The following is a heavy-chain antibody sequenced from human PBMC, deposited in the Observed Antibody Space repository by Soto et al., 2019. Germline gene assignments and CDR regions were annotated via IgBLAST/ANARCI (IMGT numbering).Heavy chain of an antibody. J-gene: IGHJ5*02. Sequence: SETLSLTCTVSGGSVSCGSYYWSWIRQPPGKGLEWIGYIYYSGSTNYNPSLKSRVTISVDTSKNQFSLKLSSVTAADTAVYYCARGGSGSYSYNWFDPWGQGTLVTVSS. V-gene: IGHV4-61*01. CDR2: IYYSGST. D-gene: IGHD3-10*01. CDR1: GGSVSCGSYY. CDR3: ARGGSGSYSYNWFDP.